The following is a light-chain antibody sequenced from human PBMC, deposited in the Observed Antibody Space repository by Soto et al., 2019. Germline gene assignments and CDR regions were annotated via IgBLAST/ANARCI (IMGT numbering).Light chain of an antibody. CDR1: QSVSSNY. J-gene: IGKJ4*01. Sequence: EIVLTQSPGTLSLSPGERATLSCRASQSVSSNYLAWYQRKPGPAPRLLIYVASIRATGIQDRFSGSGSGTDFNLTISRLEPEDFAVYSCEQYGSSPLTFGGGTKVEIK. CDR2: VAS. CDR3: EQYGSSPLT. V-gene: IGKV3-20*01.